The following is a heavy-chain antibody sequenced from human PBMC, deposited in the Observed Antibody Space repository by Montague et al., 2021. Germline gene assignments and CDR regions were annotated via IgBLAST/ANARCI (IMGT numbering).Heavy chain of an antibody. CDR1: RSLINSAHY. V-gene: IGHV4-38-2*02. Sequence: SETLSLTCTVSRSLINSAHYWGWIRQPPGKGLEWMGSVSHCGRTYYNPSLKSRVTISVDTSNNHFSLKLSSVTAADTAMYYCARERDRYYYMDIWGKGTTLTVSS. CDR3: ARERDRYYYMDI. J-gene: IGHJ6*03. CDR2: VSHCGRT.